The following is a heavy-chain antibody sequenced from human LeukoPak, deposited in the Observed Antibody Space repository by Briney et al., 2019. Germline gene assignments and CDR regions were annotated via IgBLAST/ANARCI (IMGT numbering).Heavy chain of an antibody. CDR2: ISSSSSTM. D-gene: IGHD1-14*01. Sequence: GGSLRLSCAASGFTFSSYSMNWVRQAPGKGLEWISYISSSSSTMYYADSVKGRFTISRDHAKNSLYLQMNSLRAEDTAVYYCARDDRSFDYWGQGTLVTVSS. CDR3: ARDDRSFDY. J-gene: IGHJ4*02. CDR1: GFTFSSYS. V-gene: IGHV3-48*04.